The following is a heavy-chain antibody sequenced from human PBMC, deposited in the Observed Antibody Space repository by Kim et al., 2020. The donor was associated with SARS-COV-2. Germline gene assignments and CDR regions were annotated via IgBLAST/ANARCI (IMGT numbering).Heavy chain of an antibody. D-gene: IGHD2-15*01. Sequence: IYYADSVKGRFTISRDNAKNSLYLQMNSLRAEDTAVYYCARDQGYSGFDYWGQGTLVTVSS. CDR3: ARDQGYSGFDY. V-gene: IGHV3-21*01. J-gene: IGHJ4*02. CDR2: I.